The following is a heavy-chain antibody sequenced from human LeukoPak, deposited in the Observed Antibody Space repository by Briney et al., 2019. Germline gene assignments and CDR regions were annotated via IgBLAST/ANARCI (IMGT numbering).Heavy chain of an antibody. CDR2: ISAYNGNT. CDR3: ARVPFSIAARGNWFDP. Sequence: ASVKVSCKASGYTFTSYGISWVRQAPGQGLEWMGWISAYNGNTNYAQKLQGRVTMTTDTSTSTAYMELSRLRSDDTAVYYCARVPFSIAARGNWFDPWGQGTLVTVSS. D-gene: IGHD6-6*01. CDR1: GYTFTSYG. J-gene: IGHJ5*02. V-gene: IGHV1-18*01.